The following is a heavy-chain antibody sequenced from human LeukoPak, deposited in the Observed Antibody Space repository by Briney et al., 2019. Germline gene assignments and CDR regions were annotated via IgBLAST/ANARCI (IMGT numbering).Heavy chain of an antibody. CDR3: ARGLVVGATLGY. V-gene: IGHV1-69*05. CDR1: GGTFSSYA. J-gene: IGHJ4*02. CDR2: IIPIFGTA. D-gene: IGHD1-26*01. Sequence: SVKVSFKASGGTFSSYAISWVRQAPGQGLEWMGGIIPIFGTANYAQKFQGRVTMTRDTSTSTVYMELSSLRSEDTAVYYCARGLVVGATLGYWGQGTLVTVSS.